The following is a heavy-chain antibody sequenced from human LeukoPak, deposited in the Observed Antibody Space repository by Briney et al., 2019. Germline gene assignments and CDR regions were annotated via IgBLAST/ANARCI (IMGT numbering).Heavy chain of an antibody. D-gene: IGHD6-19*01. V-gene: IGHV3-43*01. CDR2: ISWDGGST. Sequence: GGSLRLSCAVSGFTFDDYTMHWVRHAPGKGLEWVSLISWDGGSTYYADSVKGRFTISKDNSKNSLYLQMNSLRTEDTALYYCAKDSGKGSSAFDYYYMDVWGKGTTVTVSS. J-gene: IGHJ6*03. CDR3: AKDSGKGSSAFDYYYMDV. CDR1: GFTFDDYT.